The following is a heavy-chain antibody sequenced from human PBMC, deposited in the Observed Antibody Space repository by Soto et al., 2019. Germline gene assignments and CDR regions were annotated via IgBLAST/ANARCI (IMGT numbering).Heavy chain of an antibody. Sequence: PSETLSLTCSVSAGSISRYYWGWVRQSPGEGLEWIAHISYTVDASYNPSLKSRVTISLDTSKNQIALSPMSVTAADTAVYYCVGPLMSRAMESFDYWGQGTLVTVSS. CDR3: VGPLMSRAMESFDY. CDR1: AGSISRYY. D-gene: IGHD5-18*01. J-gene: IGHJ4*02. V-gene: IGHV4-59*01. CDR2: ISYTVDA.